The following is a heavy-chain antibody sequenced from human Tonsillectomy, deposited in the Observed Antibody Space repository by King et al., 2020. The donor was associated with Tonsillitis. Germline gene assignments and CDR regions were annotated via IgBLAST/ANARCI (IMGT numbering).Heavy chain of an antibody. CDR2: IYYSGST. V-gene: IGHV4-31*03. CDR3: AIDSGRGLYDGSGLDI. CDR1: GGSINSGGHY. J-gene: IGHJ3*02. D-gene: IGHD3-22*01. Sequence: VQLQESGPGLVQPSQTLSLTCTVSGGSINSGGHYWSWVRQHPGRGLEWIGNIYYSGSTSYNPSLKSRVTVLIDTSKNQLSLKLNSVTAADTAVYYCAIDSGRGLYDGSGLDIWGQGTMVSVSS.